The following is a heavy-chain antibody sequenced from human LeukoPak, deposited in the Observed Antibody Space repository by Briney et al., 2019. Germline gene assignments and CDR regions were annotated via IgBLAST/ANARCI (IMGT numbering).Heavy chain of an antibody. V-gene: IGHV3-66*01. CDR1: GFTVSSNY. J-gene: IGHJ6*03. Sequence: GGSLRLSCAASGFTVSSNYMSWVRQAPGKGLEWVSVIYSGGSTYYADSVKGRFTISRDNSKNMLYLQMNSLRAEDTAVYYCARVRPYYMDVWGKGTTVTISS. CDR3: ARVRPYYMDV. CDR2: IYSGGST.